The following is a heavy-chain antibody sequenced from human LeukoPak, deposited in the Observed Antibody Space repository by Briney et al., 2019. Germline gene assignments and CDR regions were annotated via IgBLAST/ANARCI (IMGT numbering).Heavy chain of an antibody. CDR1: GGSISSGSYY. J-gene: IGHJ6*03. D-gene: IGHD3-3*01. CDR2: IYTSGST. CDR3: AGGVDVRSYYYYYYMDV. Sequence: PSETLSLTCTVSGGSISSGSYYWSWIRQPAGKGLEWIGRIYTSGSTNYNPSLKSRVTISVDTSKNQFSLKLSSVTAADTAVYYCAGGVDVRSYYYYYYMDVWGKGTTVTISS. V-gene: IGHV4-61*02.